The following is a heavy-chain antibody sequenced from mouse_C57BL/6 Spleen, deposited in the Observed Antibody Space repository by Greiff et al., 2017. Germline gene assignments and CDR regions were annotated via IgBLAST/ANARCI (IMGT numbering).Heavy chain of an antibody. D-gene: IGHD2-4*01. Sequence: EVMLVESGGGLVKPGGSLKLSCAASGFTFSDYGMHWVRQAPEKGLEWVAYISSGSSTIYYADTVKGRFTIASDNAKNTLFLHMTSLRSEDTAMYYCARPYYDYDEGFAYWVQGTLVTVSA. CDR1: GFTFSDYG. CDR3: ARPYYDYDEGFAY. V-gene: IGHV5-17*01. CDR2: ISSGSSTI. J-gene: IGHJ3*01.